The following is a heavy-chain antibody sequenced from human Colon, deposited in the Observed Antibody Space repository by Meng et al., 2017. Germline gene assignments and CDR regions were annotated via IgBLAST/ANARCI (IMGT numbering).Heavy chain of an antibody. CDR3: ARGPLDY. CDR1: GGAVSSGSYY. J-gene: IGHJ4*02. V-gene: IGHV4-61*01. CDR2: IYYTGST. Sequence: VDMRESGPGLARPSETLSLTCTFSGGAVSSGSYYWSWIRQPPGKGLEWIGYIYYTGSTNYNPSLKSRVTISVDTSKNQFSLKLSSVTAADTAVYYCARGPLDYWGQGTLVTVSS.